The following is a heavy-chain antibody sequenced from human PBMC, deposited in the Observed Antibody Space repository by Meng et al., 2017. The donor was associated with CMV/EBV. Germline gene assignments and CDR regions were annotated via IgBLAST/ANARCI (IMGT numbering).Heavy chain of an antibody. V-gene: IGHV1-18*01. CDR2: ISAYNGNT. D-gene: IGHD3-10*01. J-gene: IGHJ4*02. Sequence: QLQLVQVGGEVKKPGASVKVSCTASGYTFSSDGISWGRQAPGQGLEWMGWISAYNGNTNYAQKLQGRVTMTTDTSTSTAYMELRSLRSDDTAVYYCAAYPQTMVRGVALWGAFDYWGQGTLVTVSS. CDR1: GYTFSSDG. CDR3: AAYPQTMVRGVALWGAFDY.